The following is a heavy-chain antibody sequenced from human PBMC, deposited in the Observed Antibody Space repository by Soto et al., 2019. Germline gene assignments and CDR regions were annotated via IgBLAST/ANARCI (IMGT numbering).Heavy chain of an antibody. CDR2: IYYSGST. Sequence: SETLSLTCTVSGGSISSSSYYWGWIRQPPGKGLEWIGSIYYSGSTYYNPSLKSRVTISVDTSKNQFSLKLSSVTAADTAVYYCARTYYDFWSGYYGWFDPWGQGTLVTVSS. CDR1: GGSISSSSYY. J-gene: IGHJ5*02. D-gene: IGHD3-3*01. CDR3: ARTYYDFWSGYYGWFDP. V-gene: IGHV4-39*01.